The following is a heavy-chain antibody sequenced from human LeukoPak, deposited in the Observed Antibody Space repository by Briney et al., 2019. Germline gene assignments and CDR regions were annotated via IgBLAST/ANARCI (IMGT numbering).Heavy chain of an antibody. Sequence: PGGSLRLSCAASGFTFSANWMSWVRQVPGKGLEWVGNIKQDGSEKYYVDSVKGRFTISRDNAKNSLFLQMNSLRAEDTAVYSCAKGRSGVSSAAINYWGQGTLVTVSS. D-gene: IGHD2-2*01. J-gene: IGHJ4*02. CDR1: GFTFSANW. CDR3: AKGRSGVSSAAINY. V-gene: IGHV3-7*01. CDR2: IKQDGSEK.